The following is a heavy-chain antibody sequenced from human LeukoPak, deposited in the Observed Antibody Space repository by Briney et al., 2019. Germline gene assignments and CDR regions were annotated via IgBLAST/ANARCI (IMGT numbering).Heavy chain of an antibody. V-gene: IGHV1-69*13. CDR2: IIPIFGTA. Sequence: SVKVSCKASGGTFSSYAISWVRQAPGQGLEWMGGIIPIFGTANYAQKFQGRVTITADESTSTAYMELSSLRSEDTAVYYCARVLRYFDSNRYYYYGMDVWGQGTTVTVSS. CDR1: GGTFSSYA. D-gene: IGHD3-9*01. J-gene: IGHJ6*02. CDR3: ARVLRYFDSNRYYYYGMDV.